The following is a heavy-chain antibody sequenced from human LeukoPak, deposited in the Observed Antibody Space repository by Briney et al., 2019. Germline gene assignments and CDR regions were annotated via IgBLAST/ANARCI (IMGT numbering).Heavy chain of an antibody. Sequence: GGSLRLSCAASGFTFSSYGMHWVRQAPGKGLEWVAVIWYDGSNKYYADSVKGRFTISRDNSKNTLYLQMNSLRADDTAVYYCAKDEVLYDSSGYPDYWGQGTLVTVSS. CDR3: AKDEVLYDSSGYPDY. V-gene: IGHV3-33*06. D-gene: IGHD3-22*01. CDR1: GFTFSSYG. CDR2: IWYDGSNK. J-gene: IGHJ4*02.